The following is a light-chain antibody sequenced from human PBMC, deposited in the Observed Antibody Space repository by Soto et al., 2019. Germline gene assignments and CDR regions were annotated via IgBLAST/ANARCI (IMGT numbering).Light chain of an antibody. CDR2: GAS. V-gene: IGKV3-15*01. J-gene: IGKJ5*01. Sequence: EVVMTQSPATLSVSPGERATLSCRASQNIGSSLAWYQQKPGQAPRLLIYGASTGATGLPARFSGSGSGTEFTLTINSLQSEDFTVYYCQQYNNWPITFGQGTHWRL. CDR3: QQYNNWPIT. CDR1: QNIGSS.